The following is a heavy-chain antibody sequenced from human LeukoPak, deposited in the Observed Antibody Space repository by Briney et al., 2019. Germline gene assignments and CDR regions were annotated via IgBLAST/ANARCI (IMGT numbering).Heavy chain of an antibody. D-gene: IGHD4-11*01. V-gene: IGHV3-33*06. CDR1: KFTFSHYG. CDR3: AKDAQRGFDYSNSLEY. CDR2: IWSDGTNQ. Sequence: PGRSLRLSCAASKFTFSHYGMHWVRQAPGKGLQWVAVIWSDGTNQYYADSVKGRFTTSRDNSNKMVYLQMNSLRADDTGVYYCAKDAQRGFDYSNSLEYWGQGALVIVSS. J-gene: IGHJ4*02.